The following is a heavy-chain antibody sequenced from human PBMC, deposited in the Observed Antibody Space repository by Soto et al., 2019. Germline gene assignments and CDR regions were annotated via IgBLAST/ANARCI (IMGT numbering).Heavy chain of an antibody. Sequence: GXSVKVSCKASVGTFSSYAISWVRQAPGQGLEWMGGIIPIFGTANYAQKFQGRVTITADESTSTAYMELSSLRSEDTAVYYCARDRAICGGDCYSGMDVWGQGTTVTVSS. CDR2: IIPIFGTA. V-gene: IGHV1-69*13. CDR3: ARDRAICGGDCYSGMDV. CDR1: VGTFSSYA. D-gene: IGHD2-21*02. J-gene: IGHJ6*02.